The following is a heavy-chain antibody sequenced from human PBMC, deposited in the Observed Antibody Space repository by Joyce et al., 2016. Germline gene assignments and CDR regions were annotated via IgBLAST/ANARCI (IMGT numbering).Heavy chain of an antibody. CDR1: VFTLSHYS. V-gene: IGHV3-30*14. CDR2: VSVDGQNK. D-gene: IGHD2/OR15-2a*01. J-gene: IGHJ4*02. Sequence: QVKLVEPAGGVVQPGRSLGRSCRMSVFTLSHYSMHWVRQALGKGLKWVAVVSVDGQNKNYADSVKGRFTISRDESKTTLYLQMDSRRSDDAGIYYCARDGSMDNWGQGTLVTVSS. CDR3: ARDGSMDN.